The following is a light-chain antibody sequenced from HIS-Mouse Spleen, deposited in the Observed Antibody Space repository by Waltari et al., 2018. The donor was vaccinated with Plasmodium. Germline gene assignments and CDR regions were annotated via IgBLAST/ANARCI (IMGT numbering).Light chain of an antibody. V-gene: IGKV1-5*03. CDR1: QSISSW. CDR3: QQYNSYSWT. Sequence: DIQMTQSPSTLSVSVGDRVTITCRASQSISSWLAWYQQKPGKAPKLLSYKASSLESGVPSRFSGSGSGTEFTLTISSLQPDDFATYYCQQYNSYSWTFGQGTKVEIK. CDR2: KAS. J-gene: IGKJ1*01.